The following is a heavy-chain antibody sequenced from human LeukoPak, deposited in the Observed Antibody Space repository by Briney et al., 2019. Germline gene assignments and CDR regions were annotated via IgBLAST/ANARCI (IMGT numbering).Heavy chain of an antibody. CDR3: ASTLGYYYGSGAYYFDY. D-gene: IGHD3-10*01. CDR1: GFTFSSDW. Sequence: GGSLRLSCAVSGFTFSSDWMIWVRQAPGKGLEWVANINPDGSEKNYVDSVRGRFTISRDNAKNTLYLQMNSLRAEDTAVYYCASTLGYYYGSGAYYFDYWGQGTLVTVSS. CDR2: INPDGSEK. V-gene: IGHV3-7*01. J-gene: IGHJ4*02.